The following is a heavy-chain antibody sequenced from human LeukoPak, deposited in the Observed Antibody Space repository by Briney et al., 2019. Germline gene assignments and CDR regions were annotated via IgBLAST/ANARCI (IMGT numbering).Heavy chain of an antibody. CDR1: GGSISSYY. CDR2: IYTSAST. D-gene: IGHD3-3*01. CDR3: ARDPPYDFWSGYRQVGYYGMDV. J-gene: IGHJ6*02. Sequence: SEPLSLTCTVPGGSISSYYWSWIRQPAGKGLEWIGRIYTSASTNYNPSLNSRVTMSVDTSKNQFSLQLSSVTAADTAVYYCARDPPYDFWSGYRQVGYYGMDVWGQGTTVTVSS. V-gene: IGHV4-4*07.